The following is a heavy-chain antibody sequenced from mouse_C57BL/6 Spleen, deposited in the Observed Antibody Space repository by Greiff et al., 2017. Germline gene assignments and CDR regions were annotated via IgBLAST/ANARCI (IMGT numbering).Heavy chain of an antibody. CDR1: GYSITSGYY. CDR2: ISYDGSN. D-gene: IGHD2-4*01. V-gene: IGHV3-6*01. CDR3: AIYDYAAWFAY. J-gene: IGHJ3*01. Sequence: EVKLQESGPGLVKPSQSLSLTCSVTGYSITSGYYWNWIRQFPGNKLEWMGYISYDGSNNYNPSLKNRISITRYTSKNQFFLKLNSVTTEDTATYYCAIYDYAAWFAYWGQGTLVTVSA.